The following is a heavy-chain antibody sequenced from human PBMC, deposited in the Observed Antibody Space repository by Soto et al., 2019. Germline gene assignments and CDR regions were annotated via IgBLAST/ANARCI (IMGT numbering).Heavy chain of an antibody. CDR3: ETALDYSASSGIDY. CDR1: GYTLTELS. V-gene: IGHV1-24*01. D-gene: IGHD3-22*01. J-gene: IGHJ4*02. CDR2: FDPEDGET. Sequence: ASGKVSCKVSGYTLTELSMHWGRQAPGKGLEWRGGFDPEDGETRYAQKFQGRGTMTEDTSTDTAYMELSSLKSEDTAVYYCETALDYSASSGIDYWGQGTLVTVSS.